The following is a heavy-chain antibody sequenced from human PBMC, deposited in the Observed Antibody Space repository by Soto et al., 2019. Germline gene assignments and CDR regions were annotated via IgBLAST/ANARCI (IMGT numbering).Heavy chain of an antibody. D-gene: IGHD2-15*01. Sequence: GGSLRLSCAASGFTFSSYWMSWVRQAPGKGLEWVANIKQDGSEKYYVDSVKGRFTISRDNAKNSLYLQMNSLRAEDTAVYYCAKHNYCSGGSCYSNYYYYMDVWGKGTTVTVSS. CDR1: GFTFSSYW. CDR3: AKHNYCSGGSCYSNYYYYMDV. CDR2: IKQDGSEK. V-gene: IGHV3-7*01. J-gene: IGHJ6*03.